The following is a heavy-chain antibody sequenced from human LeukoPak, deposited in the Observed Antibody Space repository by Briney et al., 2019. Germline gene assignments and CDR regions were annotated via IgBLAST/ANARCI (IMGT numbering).Heavy chain of an antibody. CDR2: ISGSGGST. V-gene: IGHV3-23*01. J-gene: IGHJ4*02. CDR1: GFTFSSYA. CDR3: ARDLYGDYSLIDY. Sequence: PGGSLRLSCAASGFTFSSYAMSWVRQAPGKGLEWVSGISGSGGSTYYADSVKGRFTISRDNAKNSLYLQMNSLRAEDTAVYYCARDLYGDYSLIDYWGQGTLVTVSS. D-gene: IGHD4-17*01.